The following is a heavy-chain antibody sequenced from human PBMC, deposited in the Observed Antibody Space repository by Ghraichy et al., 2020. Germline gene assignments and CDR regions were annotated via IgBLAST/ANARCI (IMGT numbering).Heavy chain of an antibody. V-gene: IGHV4-59*01. Sequence: SETLSLTCTVSGGSISSYYWSWIRQPPGKGLEWIGYIYYSGSTNYNPSLKSRVTISVDTSKTQFSLKLNSVTAADTAVYYCATRGYSYASEYWGQGTLVTVSS. D-gene: IGHD5-18*01. CDR1: GGSISSYY. J-gene: IGHJ4*02. CDR3: ATRGYSYASEY. CDR2: IYYSGST.